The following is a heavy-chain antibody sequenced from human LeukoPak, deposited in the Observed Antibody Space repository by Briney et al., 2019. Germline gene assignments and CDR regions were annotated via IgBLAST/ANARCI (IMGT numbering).Heavy chain of an antibody. D-gene: IGHD5-12*01. CDR1: GYTFTGYY. V-gene: IGHV1-24*01. Sequence: ASVKVSCKASGYTFTGYYMHWVRQAPGKGLEWMGGFDPEDGETIYAQKFQGRVTMTEDTSTDTAYMELSRLRSDDTAVYYCARGRIVATCWFDPWGQGTLVTVSS. CDR2: FDPEDGET. J-gene: IGHJ5*02. CDR3: ARGRIVATCWFDP.